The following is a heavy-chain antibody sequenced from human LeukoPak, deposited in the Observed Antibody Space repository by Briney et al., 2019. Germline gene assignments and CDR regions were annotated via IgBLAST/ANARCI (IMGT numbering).Heavy chain of an antibody. CDR1: GDSISSYY. CDR3: ARRDNLSSFWSGQFDY. CDR2: IYHSGST. V-gene: IGHV4-38-2*02. J-gene: IGHJ4*02. D-gene: IGHD3-3*01. Sequence: PSETLSLTCTVSGDSISSYYWNWIRQPPGKGLEWIGSIYHSGSTYYNPSLKSRVTISVDTSKNQFSLKLSSVTAADTAVYYCARRDNLSSFWSGQFDYWGQGTLVTVSS.